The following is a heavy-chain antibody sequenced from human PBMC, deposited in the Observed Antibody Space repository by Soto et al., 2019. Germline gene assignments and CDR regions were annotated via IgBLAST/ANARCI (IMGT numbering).Heavy chain of an antibody. V-gene: IGHV3-15*01. CDR2: IKSKTDGGTT. D-gene: IGHD3-3*01. CDR1: GFTFSNAW. Sequence: GSLRLSCAASGFTFSNAWMSWVRQAPGKGLEWVGRIKSKTDGGTTDYAAPVKGRFTISRDDSKNTLYLQMNSLKTEDTAVYYCTTDKRSSKSYYDFWSGYYTGGAPYYYGMDVWGQGTTVTVSS. CDR3: TTDKRSSKSYYDFWSGYYTGGAPYYYGMDV. J-gene: IGHJ6*02.